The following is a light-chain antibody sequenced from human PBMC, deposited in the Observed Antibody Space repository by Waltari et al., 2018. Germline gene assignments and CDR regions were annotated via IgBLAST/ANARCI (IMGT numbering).Light chain of an antibody. Sequence: QSALTQPPSASGSPGQSVAISCTGTSSDVGGSNYVSWYQQHPGKAPRLMIYEVYKRPAGVPGRFSGSKSGNTAYVTVSGLQAEDEADYYCSSYAGRDILVFGGGTRLTVL. J-gene: IGLJ2*01. V-gene: IGLV2-8*01. CDR2: EVY. CDR3: SSYAGRDILV. CDR1: SSDVGGSNY.